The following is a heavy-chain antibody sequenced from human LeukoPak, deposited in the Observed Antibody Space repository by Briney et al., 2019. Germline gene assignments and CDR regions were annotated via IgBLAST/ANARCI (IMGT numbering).Heavy chain of an antibody. J-gene: IGHJ4*02. Sequence: PSDTLSLTCAVYGGSFSVYYWSWIRQPPGKGLEWIGEINHSRNTNYNPSLKSLVTISVDTSKNQFSLKLSSVTAADTAVYYCARRANWYSSSWYPFDYWGQGTLVTVSS. D-gene: IGHD6-13*01. CDR3: ARRANWYSSSWYPFDY. CDR2: INHSRNT. CDR1: GGSFSVYY. V-gene: IGHV4-34*01.